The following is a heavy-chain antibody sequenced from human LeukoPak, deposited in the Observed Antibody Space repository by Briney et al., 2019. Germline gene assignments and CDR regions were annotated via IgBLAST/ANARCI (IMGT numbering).Heavy chain of an antibody. CDR3: ARGPYYYDSSGSYYELFDY. V-gene: IGHV1-18*01. J-gene: IGHJ4*02. D-gene: IGHD3-22*01. Sequence: ASVKVSCKASSDTFTSYDISWVRQAPGQGLEWMGWISAYNGNTNYAQKLQGRVTMTTDTSTTTAYMELRSLRSDDTAVYYCARGPYYYDSSGSYYELFDYWGQGTLVTVSS. CDR1: SDTFTSYD. CDR2: ISAYNGNT.